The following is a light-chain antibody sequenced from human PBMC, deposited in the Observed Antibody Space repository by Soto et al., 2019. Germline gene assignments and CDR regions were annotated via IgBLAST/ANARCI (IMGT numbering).Light chain of an antibody. Sequence: QSVLTQPASLSGSPGQSITISCTGTSSDIGAYDYVSWFQQHPGKAPKLMIFEVTERHSGISNRFSGSKSDNTASLTISWLRPEAEADYYCASFSSISTFVFGGGTKVTVL. J-gene: IGLJ1*01. V-gene: IGLV2-14*01. CDR2: EVT. CDR3: ASFSSISTFV. CDR1: SSDIGAYDY.